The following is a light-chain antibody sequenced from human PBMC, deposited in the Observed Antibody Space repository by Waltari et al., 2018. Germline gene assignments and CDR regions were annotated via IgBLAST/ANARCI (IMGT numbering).Light chain of an antibody. V-gene: IGLV4-69*01. Sequence: QLVLTRSPSASASLGASVKLTCTLSSGHSSNIIAWHQQQPEKGPRYLMKVNSDGSHSKGDEIPARFSGSSSGAERYLTISSLQSEDEADYYCQTGGHGTWVFGGGTKLTVL. CDR3: QTGGHGTWV. J-gene: IGLJ3*02. CDR1: SGHSSNI. CDR2: VNSDGSH.